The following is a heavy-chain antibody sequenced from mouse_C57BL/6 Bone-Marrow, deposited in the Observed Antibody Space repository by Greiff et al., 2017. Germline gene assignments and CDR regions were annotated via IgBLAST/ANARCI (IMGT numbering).Heavy chain of an antibody. V-gene: IGHV1-69*01. Sequence: QVQLQQPGAELVMPGASVKLSCKASGYTFTSYWMHWVKQRPGQGLEWIGEIDPSDSYTNYNQTFKGKSTLTVDKSSSTAYMQLSSLTSEDSAVYCCAREGLRRAWFAYWGQGTLVTVSA. CDR1: GYTFTSYW. CDR3: AREGLRRAWFAY. D-gene: IGHD2-4*01. CDR2: IDPSDSYT. J-gene: IGHJ3*01.